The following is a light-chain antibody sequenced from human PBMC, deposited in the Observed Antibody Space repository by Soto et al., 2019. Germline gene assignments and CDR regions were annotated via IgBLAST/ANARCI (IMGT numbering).Light chain of an antibody. CDR1: SGHSSYA. CDR2: LNSDGSH. Sequence: QLVLTQSPSASASLVASVKLTCTLSSGHSSYAIAWHQQQPEKGPRYLMKLNSDGSHSKGDGIPDRFSGSSSGAERYLTISSLQSEDEADYYCQTWGTGTRGVFGGGTKLTVL. J-gene: IGLJ3*02. V-gene: IGLV4-69*01. CDR3: QTWGTGTRGV.